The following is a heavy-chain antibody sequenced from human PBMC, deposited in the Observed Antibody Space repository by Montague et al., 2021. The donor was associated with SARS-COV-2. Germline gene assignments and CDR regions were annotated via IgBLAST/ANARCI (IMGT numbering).Heavy chain of an antibody. V-gene: IGHV3-23*01. Sequence: SLRLSCAASGFTFSSYAMSWVRQAPGKGLEWVSGIVKNGRKSFYADSVKGRFVISRDNSDKMVYLQLNSLRAEDTAIYYCAKETAAIGNPLFDSWGQGTLITVSS. D-gene: IGHD4-23*01. CDR3: AKETAAIGNPLFDS. CDR2: IVKNGRKS. CDR1: GFTFSSYA. J-gene: IGHJ4*02.